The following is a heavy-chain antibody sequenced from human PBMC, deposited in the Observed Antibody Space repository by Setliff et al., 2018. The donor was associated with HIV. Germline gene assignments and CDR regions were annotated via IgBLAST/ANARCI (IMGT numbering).Heavy chain of an antibody. CDR2: IALGGNTI. CDR1: GFIFSNYI. J-gene: IGHJ6*03. CDR3: VREGSVGGRYYYYMNL. D-gene: IGHD6-19*01. V-gene: IGHV3-48*04. Sequence: GGSLRLSCAASGFIFSNYILTWVRQAPGKGLEWVSYIALGGNTIYYADSVRGRFTVARDNANNSLYLQMNSLRPEDSALYYCVREGSVGGRYYYYMNLWGKGTTVTVSS.